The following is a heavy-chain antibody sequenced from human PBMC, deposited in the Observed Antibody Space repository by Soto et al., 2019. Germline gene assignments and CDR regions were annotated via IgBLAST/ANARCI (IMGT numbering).Heavy chain of an antibody. D-gene: IGHD6-19*01. Sequence: QVQLVHSGAEVKKPGASVKVSCKASVYSFTAYSMHWVRQAPGQGLEWMGWFNPNSGDTIYAQKFQGRVTLTRDTSISTAYLELTGLRADDTAVYYCAREASAVISLDYWCQGTLVTVSS. V-gene: IGHV1-2*02. CDR1: VYSFTAYS. CDR2: FNPNSGDT. CDR3: AREASAVISLDY. J-gene: IGHJ4*02.